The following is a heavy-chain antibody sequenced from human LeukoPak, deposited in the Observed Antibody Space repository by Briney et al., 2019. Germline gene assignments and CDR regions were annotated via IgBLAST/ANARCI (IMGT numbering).Heavy chain of an antibody. CDR1: GFTFSSYA. CDR3: AKEGHTATGYAASY. J-gene: IGHJ4*02. D-gene: IGHD5-18*01. V-gene: IGHV3-23*01. Sequence: GGSLRLSCAASGFTFSSYAMSWVRRAPGKGLEWVSAISGSGGSTSYADSVKGRFTISRDNSKNTLYLQMNSLRAEDTAVYYCAKEGHTATGYAASYWGQGTLVTVSS. CDR2: ISGSGGST.